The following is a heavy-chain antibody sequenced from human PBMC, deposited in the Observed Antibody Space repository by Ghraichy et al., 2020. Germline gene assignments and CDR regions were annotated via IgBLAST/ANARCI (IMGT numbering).Heavy chain of an antibody. CDR3: AREVGRSGYYQY. CDR2: IYSGGST. V-gene: IGHV3-53*01. CDR1: GFTVSSNY. Sequence: GESLNISCAASGFTVSSNYMSWVRQAPGKGLEWVSVIYSGGSTYYADSVKGRFTISRDNSKNTLYLQMNSLRAEDTAVYYCAREVGRSGYYQYWGQGTLVTVSS. J-gene: IGHJ4*02. D-gene: IGHD3-22*01.